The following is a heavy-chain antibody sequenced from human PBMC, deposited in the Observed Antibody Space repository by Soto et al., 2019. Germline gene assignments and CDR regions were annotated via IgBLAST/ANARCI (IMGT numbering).Heavy chain of an antibody. CDR1: GFTFRNHA. J-gene: IGHJ4*02. Sequence: QVQLVESGGGVVQAGTSLRLSCAASGFTFRNHAMDWVRQAPGKGLEWVAVISYDGSSEHYADSVKGRFTISRDNSKNTLYLQLNSLRVDDTAVYYCAREEYGEHYFDYWGRGTLVTVSS. CDR2: ISYDGSSE. CDR3: AREEYGEHYFDY. V-gene: IGHV3-30-3*01. D-gene: IGHD6-6*01.